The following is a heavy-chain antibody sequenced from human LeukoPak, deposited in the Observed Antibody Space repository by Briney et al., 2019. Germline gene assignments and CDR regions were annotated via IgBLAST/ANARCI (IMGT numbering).Heavy chain of an antibody. CDR2: IYHSGST. V-gene: IGHV4-38-2*01. D-gene: IGHD3-9*01. CDR3: ARGYFNILTGYYIDY. J-gene: IGHJ4*02. Sequence: SETLSLTCAVSGYSISSGYYWGWIRQPPGKGLEWIGSIYHSGSTYYNPSLKSRVTMSGDTSKNQFSLKLSSVTAADTAVYYCARGYFNILTGYYIDYWGQGTLVTVSS. CDR1: GYSISSGYY.